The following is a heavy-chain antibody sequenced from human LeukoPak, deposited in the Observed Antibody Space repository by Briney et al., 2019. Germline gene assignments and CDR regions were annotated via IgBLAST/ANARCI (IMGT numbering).Heavy chain of an antibody. CDR3: AREEVAAAANWFDP. CDR2: ISYDGSNK. Sequence: GGSLRLSCAASGFTFSSYAMHWVRQAPGKGLEWVAVISYDGSNKYYADSVKGRFTISRDNSKNTLYLQMNGLRAEDTAVYYCAREEVAAAANWFDPWGQGTLVTVSS. V-gene: IGHV3-30*04. J-gene: IGHJ5*02. D-gene: IGHD6-13*01. CDR1: GFTFSSYA.